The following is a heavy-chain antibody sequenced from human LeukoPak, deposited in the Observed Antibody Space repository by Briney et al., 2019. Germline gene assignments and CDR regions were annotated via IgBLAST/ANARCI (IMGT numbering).Heavy chain of an antibody. CDR2: IYPRYYET. Sequence: GESLKISCEGSGYSFSNYWIGWVRQMPGKGLEWMGIIYPRYYETRYSPSFQGLVTISVDKSISTDYLQWRSVKASDTGMYYCAIPPGYCGNDCSFDHWGQGTMVTVSS. CDR3: AIPPGYCGNDCSFDH. V-gene: IGHV5-51*01. D-gene: IGHD2-21*02. CDR1: GYSFSNYW. J-gene: IGHJ4*02.